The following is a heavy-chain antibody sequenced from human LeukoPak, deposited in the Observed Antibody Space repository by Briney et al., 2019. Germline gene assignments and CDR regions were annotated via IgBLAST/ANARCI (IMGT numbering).Heavy chain of an antibody. Sequence: PGGSLRLSCTASGFAFDDHGMSWVRQVPGKGLEWVSGINWNGGSTGDADPLRGRFTISRDNAKNSLYLQMDSLRAEDTDLYYCARAPITSPFYFDYWGQGTLVTVSS. D-gene: IGHD2-2*01. V-gene: IGHV3-20*04. CDR3: ARAPITSPFYFDY. J-gene: IGHJ4*02. CDR1: GFAFDDHG. CDR2: INWNGGST.